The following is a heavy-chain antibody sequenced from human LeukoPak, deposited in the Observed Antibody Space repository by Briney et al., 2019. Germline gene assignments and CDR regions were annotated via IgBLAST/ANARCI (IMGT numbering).Heavy chain of an antibody. V-gene: IGHV3-30*04. Sequence: PGRSLRLSCAASGFTFSSYAMHWVRQAPGKGLEWVAVISYDGSNKYYADSVKGRFTISRDNSKNTLYLQMNSLRAEDTAVYYCAHGGDFDYWGQGTLVTVSS. D-gene: IGHD2-21*01. CDR2: ISYDGSNK. CDR1: GFTFSSYA. CDR3: AHGGDFDY. J-gene: IGHJ4*02.